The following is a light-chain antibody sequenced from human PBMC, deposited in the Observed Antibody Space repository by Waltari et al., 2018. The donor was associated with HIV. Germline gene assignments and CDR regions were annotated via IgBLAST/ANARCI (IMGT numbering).Light chain of an antibody. Sequence: ETVMTQSPATMPASPGETVTLSCTASQSIDDKLAWYQQKPGQSPRLLFYAASTGATGVPGRFSGSGSGTQFTLTISSLQSEDSALYYCQQYKNWPPLTFGQGTKVEIK. V-gene: IGKV3-15*01. CDR3: QQYKNWPPLT. J-gene: IGKJ1*01. CDR2: AAS. CDR1: QSIDDK.